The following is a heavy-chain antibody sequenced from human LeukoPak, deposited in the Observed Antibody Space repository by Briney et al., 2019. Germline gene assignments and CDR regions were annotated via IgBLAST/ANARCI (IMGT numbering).Heavy chain of an antibody. D-gene: IGHD1-7*01. CDR1: GYTFTGYY. CDR3: ATKPGITGTIEPFDP. Sequence: GASVKVSCKASGYTFTGYYMHWVRQAPGQGLEWMGWINPNSGGTNYAQKLQGRVTMTRDTSISTAYMELSRLRSDDTAVYYCATKPGITGTIEPFDPWGQGTLVTVSS. V-gene: IGHV1-2*02. J-gene: IGHJ5*02. CDR2: INPNSGGT.